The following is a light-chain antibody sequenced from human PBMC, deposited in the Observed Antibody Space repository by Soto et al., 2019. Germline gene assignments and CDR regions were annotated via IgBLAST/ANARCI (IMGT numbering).Light chain of an antibody. CDR1: QTISSY. CDR2: AAS. CDR3: QQLKSYPQT. J-gene: IGKJ1*01. Sequence: DIQMTQSPASLSASVGDRVTITCLASQTISSYLNWYQKKPGKAPTLLIYAASTLQSGVPSRFSGSGSGTEFTLTISSLQPEDFATYYCQQLKSYPQTFGQGTKVDI. V-gene: IGKV1-9*01.